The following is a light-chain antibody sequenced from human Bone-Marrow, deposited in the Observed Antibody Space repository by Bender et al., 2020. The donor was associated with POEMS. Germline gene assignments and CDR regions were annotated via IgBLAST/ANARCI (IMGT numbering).Light chain of an antibody. Sequence: QSVLTQPPSASGTPGQRVTISCSGAGSNIGPNYVYWYQQFPGTAPKLLIYRNSQRPSGVPERFSGAKSGTSASLAISGLQSEDEADYYCAVWDDSLNGWVFGGGTKLTVL. CDR2: RNS. V-gene: IGLV1-47*01. J-gene: IGLJ3*02. CDR1: GSNIGPNY. CDR3: AVWDDSLNGWV.